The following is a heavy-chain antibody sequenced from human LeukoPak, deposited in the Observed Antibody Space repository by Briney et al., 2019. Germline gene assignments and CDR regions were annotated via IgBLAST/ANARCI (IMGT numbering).Heavy chain of an antibody. CDR1: GGSFSGYY. Sequence: SETLSLTCAVHGGSFSGYYWSWIRQPPGKGLEWTGESNHSGSTNYNQSLKSRVTISVDTSKNQFSLKLSSVTAADTAVYYCARGFRYCSSTSCYVSGWFDPWGQGTLVTVSS. J-gene: IGHJ5*02. CDR2: SNHSGST. CDR3: ARGFRYCSSTSCYVSGWFDP. D-gene: IGHD2-2*01. V-gene: IGHV4-34*01.